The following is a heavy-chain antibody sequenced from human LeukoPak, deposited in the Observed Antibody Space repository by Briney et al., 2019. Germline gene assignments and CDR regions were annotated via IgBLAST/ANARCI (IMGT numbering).Heavy chain of an antibody. Sequence: EGSLRLSCAASGFTFSSYWMSWVRQAPGKGREWVANIKQDGSEKYYVDSVKGRFTISRDNAKNSLYLQMNSLRAEDTAVYYCAGGYYDFWSGYYEYWGQGTLVTVSS. CDR3: AGGYYDFWSGYYEY. V-gene: IGHV3-7*04. CDR1: GFTFSSYW. J-gene: IGHJ4*02. D-gene: IGHD3-3*01. CDR2: IKQDGSEK.